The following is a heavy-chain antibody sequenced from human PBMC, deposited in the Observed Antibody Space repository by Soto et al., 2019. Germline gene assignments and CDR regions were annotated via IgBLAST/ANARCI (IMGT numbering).Heavy chain of an antibody. Sequence: SETLSLTCTVSSVSIRNYYWSWIRQPAGKGLEWIGRLYTRGSTNYNPSLRGRVTMTVDTSKNQLSLRLTSLTAADTAVYYCARQRPTDGRWEFANYYGMDVWGQGTPVTVSS. CDR1: SVSIRNYY. CDR3: ARQRPTDGRWEFANYYGMDV. V-gene: IGHV4-4*07. D-gene: IGHD1-26*01. J-gene: IGHJ6*02. CDR2: LYTRGST.